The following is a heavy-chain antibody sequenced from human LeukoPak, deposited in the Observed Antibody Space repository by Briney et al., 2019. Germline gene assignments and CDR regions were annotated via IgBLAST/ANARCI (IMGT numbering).Heavy chain of an antibody. V-gene: IGHV3-21*01. CDR3: TKFTYYYDSSGLKSYYFDY. Sequence: GGSLRLSCAASGFTFSSYSMNWVRQAPGKGLEWVSSISSSSSYIYYADSVKGRFTISRDNAKNSLYLQMNSLRAEDTAVYYCTKFTYYYDSSGLKSYYFDYWGQGTLVTVSS. D-gene: IGHD3-22*01. J-gene: IGHJ4*02. CDR1: GFTFSSYS. CDR2: ISSSSSYI.